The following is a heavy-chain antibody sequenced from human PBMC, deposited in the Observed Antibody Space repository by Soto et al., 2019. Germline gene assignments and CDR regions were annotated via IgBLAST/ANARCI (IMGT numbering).Heavy chain of an antibody. J-gene: IGHJ4*02. CDR3: ARFPHDTTSRWPFAY. CDR2: INANSGGT. CDR1: GYTFTGYY. Sequence: ASVKVSCKASGYTFTGYYMHWVRQAPGQGLEWMGWINANSGGTNYGQKFQGWVTMTRDRCISTAYMELSRLRAEDKAVYYCARFPHDTTSRWPFAYWGQGTRATVS. V-gene: IGHV1-2*04. D-gene: IGHD6-19*01.